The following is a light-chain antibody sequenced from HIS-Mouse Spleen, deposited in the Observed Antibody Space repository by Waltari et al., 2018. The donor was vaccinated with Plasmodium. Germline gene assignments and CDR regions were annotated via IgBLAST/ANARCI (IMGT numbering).Light chain of an antibody. CDR2: GAS. CDR3: QQYNNWSFT. J-gene: IGKJ3*01. V-gene: IGKV3-15*01. Sequence: EIVLTQSPATLSVSPGERATPACRASQSFSSNLAGYQQKPGQAPRLLIYGASTRATGIPARFSGSGSGTEFTLTISSLQSEDFAVYYCQQYNNWSFTFGPGTKVDIK. CDR1: QSFSSN.